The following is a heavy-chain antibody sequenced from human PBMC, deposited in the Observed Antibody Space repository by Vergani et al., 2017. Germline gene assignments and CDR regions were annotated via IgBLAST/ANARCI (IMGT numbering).Heavy chain of an antibody. CDR1: GFTFSSYW. V-gene: IGHV3-7*01. D-gene: IGHD2-2*01. Sequence: EVQLVESGGGLVQPGGSLRLSCAASGFTFSSYWMSWVRQAPGKGLEWVANIKQDGSEKYYVDSVKGRFTISRANAKNSLYLQMNSLRAEDTAVYYCARGTSCSSTSCYRFGYYYYYYMDVWGKGTTVTVSS. CDR3: ARGTSCSSTSCYRFGYYYYYYMDV. CDR2: IKQDGSEK. J-gene: IGHJ6*03.